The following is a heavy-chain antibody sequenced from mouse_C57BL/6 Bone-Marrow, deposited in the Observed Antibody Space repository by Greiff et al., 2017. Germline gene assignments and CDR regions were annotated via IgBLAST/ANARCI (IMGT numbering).Heavy chain of an antibody. V-gene: IGHV14-4*01. Sequence: VQLQQSGAELVRPGASVKLSCTASGFNIKDDYMHWVKQRPEQGLEWIGWIDPENGDTAYASKFQGKATITADTSSNTAYLQLSSLTSEDTAVYYCTTDGWGFAYWCQGTLVTVSA. CDR1: GFNIKDDY. CDR3: TTDGWGFAY. J-gene: IGHJ3*01. CDR2: IDPENGDT. D-gene: IGHD2-3*01.